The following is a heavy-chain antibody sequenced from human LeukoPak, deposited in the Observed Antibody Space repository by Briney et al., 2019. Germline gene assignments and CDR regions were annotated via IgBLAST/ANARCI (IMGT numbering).Heavy chain of an antibody. D-gene: IGHD2-21*02. CDR2: IYHSGST. J-gene: IGHJ4*02. CDR1: GGSISSSNW. CDR3: ARGAYCGGDCFSPFDY. Sequence: SGTLSLTCAVSGGSISSSNWWSWVRQPPRRGLEWIGEIYHSGSTNYNPSLKSRVTISVDTSKNQFSLKLSSVTAADTAVYYCARGAYCGGDCFSPFDYWGQGTLVTVSS. V-gene: IGHV4-4*02.